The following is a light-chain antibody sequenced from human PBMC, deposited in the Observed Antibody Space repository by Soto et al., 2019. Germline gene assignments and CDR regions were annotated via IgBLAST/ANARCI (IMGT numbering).Light chain of an antibody. CDR1: QNFGSSY. CDR2: GAS. Sequence: EIVVTQSPDTLSLSPGERSTLSCKAIQNFGSSYLAWYQQKRGQAPRXLIYGASSRATGIPDRFSGSGSGTDFTLTISRLEHEDFPVYYCQQYGRSPTTFGQGTKV. CDR3: QQYGRSPTT. J-gene: IGKJ1*01. V-gene: IGKV3-20*01.